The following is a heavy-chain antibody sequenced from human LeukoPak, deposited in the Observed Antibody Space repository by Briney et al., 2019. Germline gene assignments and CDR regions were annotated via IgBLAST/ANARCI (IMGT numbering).Heavy chain of an antibody. D-gene: IGHD4-17*01. CDR2: ISGSGGST. V-gene: IGHV3-23*01. J-gene: IGHJ4*02. CDR3: AKDRDYGDDRFFY. CDR1: GFTFSDYY. Sequence: SGGSLRLSCAASGFTFSDYYMSWIRQAPGKGLEWVSAISGSGGSTYYADSVKGRFTISRDNSKNTLYLQMNSLRAEDTAVYYCAKDRDYGDDRFFYWGQGTLVTVSS.